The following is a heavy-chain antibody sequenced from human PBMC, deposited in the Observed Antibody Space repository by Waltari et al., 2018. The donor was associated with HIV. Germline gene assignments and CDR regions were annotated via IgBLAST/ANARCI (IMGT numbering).Heavy chain of an antibody. V-gene: IGHV4-4*07. CDR2: IYTTGST. D-gene: IGHD3-22*01. CDR1: GASISGYY. Sequence: QVQLLESGPGLVKPSETLSLTCTVSGASISGYYWSWIRQPAGQGLEWIGRIYTTGSTNYNPSLKSRVTMSVDTSKNQFSLNLTSVTAADTAVYYCARQGVVVITPRRDFYYGLDVWGQGTTVAVSS. J-gene: IGHJ6*02. CDR3: ARQGVVVITPRRDFYYGLDV.